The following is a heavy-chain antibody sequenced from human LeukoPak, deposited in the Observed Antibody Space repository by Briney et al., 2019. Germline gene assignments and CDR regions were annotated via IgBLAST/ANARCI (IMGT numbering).Heavy chain of an antibody. V-gene: IGHV4-39*02. J-gene: IGHJ4*02. CDR2: IYYSGST. CDR3: ARERGYDYVDY. D-gene: IGHD3-16*01. CDR1: GGSISSSSYY. Sequence: PSETLSLTCTVSGGSISSSSYYWGWIRQPPGKGLEWIGSIYYSGSTYYSPSLKSRVTISVDTSKNQFSLKLSSVTAADTAVYYCARERGYDYVDYWGQGTLVTVSS.